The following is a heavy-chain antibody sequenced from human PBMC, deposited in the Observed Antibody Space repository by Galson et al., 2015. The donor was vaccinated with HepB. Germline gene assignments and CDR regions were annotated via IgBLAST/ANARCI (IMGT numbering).Heavy chain of an antibody. D-gene: IGHD3-10*01. Sequence: LRLSCAASGLTFSSSWMSWIRQPPGKGLDWIGSVDDTGTTIYNPSLRTRVTVSVDTSKNQFSLRLMSVTAADTAVYFCVRELGGSSPHFKYGMDVWGQGTTVTVSS. V-gene: IGHV4-59*01. CDR2: VDDTGTT. CDR3: VRELGGSSPHFKYGMDV. CDR1: GLTFSSSW. J-gene: IGHJ6*02.